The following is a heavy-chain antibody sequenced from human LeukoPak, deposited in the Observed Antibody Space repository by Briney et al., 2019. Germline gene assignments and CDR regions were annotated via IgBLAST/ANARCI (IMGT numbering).Heavy chain of an antibody. V-gene: IGHV1-18*01. Sequence: ASVKVSCKASGCTFTSYGISWVRQAPGQGLEWMGWISAYNGNTNYAQKLQGRVTMTTDTSTSTAYMELRSLRSDDTAVYYCAREGRIAAAGRKPLDYWGQGTLVTVSS. J-gene: IGHJ4*02. CDR3: AREGRIAAAGRKPLDY. D-gene: IGHD6-13*01. CDR1: GCTFTSYG. CDR2: ISAYNGNT.